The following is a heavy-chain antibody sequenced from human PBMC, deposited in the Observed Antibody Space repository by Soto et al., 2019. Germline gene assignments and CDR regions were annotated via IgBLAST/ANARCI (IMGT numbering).Heavy chain of an antibody. Sequence: SETLDLTXTVSGGSVDSGSYYWSWIRQSPGKGLEWIGYIYYSGSTNSNPSLKSRATISLDMSKNQFSLKLSSVTAADTAVYYCARDSSMTYYYGMDVWGQGTTVTVSS. CDR1: GGSVDSGSYY. CDR2: IYYSGST. J-gene: IGHJ6*02. V-gene: IGHV4-61*01. CDR3: ARDSSMTYYYGMDV.